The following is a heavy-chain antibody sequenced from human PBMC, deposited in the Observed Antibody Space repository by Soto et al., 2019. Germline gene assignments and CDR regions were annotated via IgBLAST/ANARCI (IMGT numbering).Heavy chain of an antibody. CDR2: IKQDGSEK. J-gene: IGHJ4*02. D-gene: IGHD3-22*01. CDR1: GFTFSSYW. CDR3: ARGEKHITMIIRD. V-gene: IGHV3-7*01. Sequence: PGGSLRLSCAASGFTFSSYWMSWVRQAPGKGLEWVANIKQDGSEKYYVDSVKGRFTISRDNAKNSLYLQMNSLRAEDTAVYYCARGEKHITMIIRDWGQGTLVTVSS.